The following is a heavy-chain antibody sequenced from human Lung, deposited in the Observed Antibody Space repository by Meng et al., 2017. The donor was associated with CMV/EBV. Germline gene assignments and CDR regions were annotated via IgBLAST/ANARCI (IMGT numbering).Heavy chain of an antibody. D-gene: IGHD1-14*01. V-gene: IGHV3-21*01. CDR1: GFTFSCYS. Sequence: GESLKISCAASGFTFSCYSMNWVRQAPGKGLEWVSSISSSSSYIYYADSVKGRFTISRDNAKNSLYLQMNSLRADDTAVYYCAGCGHRNIWWLGIVGFDYCRQGXLVTSSS. CDR3: AGCGHRNIWWLGIVGFDY. CDR2: ISSSSSYI. J-gene: IGHJ4*02.